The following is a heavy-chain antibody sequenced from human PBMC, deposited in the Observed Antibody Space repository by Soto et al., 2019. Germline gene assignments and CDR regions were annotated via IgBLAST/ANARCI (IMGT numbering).Heavy chain of an antibody. D-gene: IGHD5-18*01. V-gene: IGHV3-64D*08. Sequence: GGSLRLSCSASGFTFSSYAMHWVRQAPGKGLEYVSAISSNGGSTYYADSVKGRFTISRDNSENTLYLQMSSLRAEDTAVYYCVWLHYYYGMDVWGQGTTVIVSS. CDR3: VWLHYYYGMDV. CDR2: ISSNGGST. J-gene: IGHJ6*02. CDR1: GFTFSSYA.